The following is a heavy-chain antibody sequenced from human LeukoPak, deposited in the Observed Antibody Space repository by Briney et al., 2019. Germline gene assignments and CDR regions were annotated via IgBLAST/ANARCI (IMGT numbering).Heavy chain of an antibody. V-gene: IGHV3-30-3*01. Sequence: GGSLRLSCAASGFTFSSYAMHWVRQAPGKGLEWVAVISYDGSNKYYADSVKGRFTISRDNSKNTLYLQMNSLRAEDTAVYYCARGGYGEGAFDIWGQGTMVTVSS. CDR1: GFTFSSYA. J-gene: IGHJ3*02. CDR2: ISYDGSNK. CDR3: ARGGYGEGAFDI. D-gene: IGHD4-17*01.